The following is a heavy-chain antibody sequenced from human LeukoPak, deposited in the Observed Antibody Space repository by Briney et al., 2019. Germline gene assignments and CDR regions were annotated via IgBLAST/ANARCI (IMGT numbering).Heavy chain of an antibody. D-gene: IGHD1-1*01. V-gene: IGHV1-69*04. CDR2: IIPILGIA. CDR3: ATYPPYDWDLVKLRFLPAREFDP. J-gene: IGHJ5*02. Sequence: SVKVSCKASGGTFSSYAISWVRQAPGQGLEWMGRIIPILGIANYAQKFQGRVTMTEDTSTDTAYMELSSLRSEDTAVYYCATYPPYDWDLVKLRFLPAREFDPWGQGTLVTVSS. CDR1: GGTFSSYA.